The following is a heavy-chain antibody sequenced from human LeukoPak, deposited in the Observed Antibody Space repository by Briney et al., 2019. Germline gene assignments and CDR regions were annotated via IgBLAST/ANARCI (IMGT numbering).Heavy chain of an antibody. Sequence: PSETLSLTCTVSGGSISSYYWSWIRQPPGKGLEWIGYIYYSGSTNYNPSLKSRVTISVDTSKNQFSLKLSSVTAADTAVYYCARRPTVVTGFDYWGQGTLVTVSS. CDR2: IYYSGST. J-gene: IGHJ4*02. CDR3: ARRPTVVTGFDY. V-gene: IGHV4-59*08. CDR1: GGSISSYY. D-gene: IGHD4-23*01.